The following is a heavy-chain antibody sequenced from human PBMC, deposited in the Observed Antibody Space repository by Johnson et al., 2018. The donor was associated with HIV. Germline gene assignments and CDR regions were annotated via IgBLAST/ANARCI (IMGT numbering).Heavy chain of an antibody. CDR1: GFSFEDYG. Sequence: VQLVESGGGVVRPGGSLRVSCAASGFSFEDYGMSWVRQAPGKGLEWVSVIYSGGSTYYADSVKGRFTISRDNSKNTLYLQMNSLRAEDTAVYYCANVRWPDAFDIWGQGTMVTVSS. CDR3: ANVRWPDAFDI. CDR2: IYSGGST. V-gene: IGHV3-66*01. J-gene: IGHJ3*02. D-gene: IGHD4-23*01.